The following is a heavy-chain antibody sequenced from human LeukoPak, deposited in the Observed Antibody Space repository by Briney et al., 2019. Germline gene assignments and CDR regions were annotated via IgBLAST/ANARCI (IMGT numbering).Heavy chain of an antibody. CDR2: IIPILGIA. Sequence: SVKVSCKASGGTFSSYTISWVRQAPGQGLEWMGRIIPILGIANYAQKFQGRVTITADKSTSTAYMELSSLRSKDTAVYYCARTSPIVGATGGAFDIWGQGTMVTVSS. CDR1: GGTFSSYT. J-gene: IGHJ3*02. D-gene: IGHD1-26*01. CDR3: ARTSPIVGATGGAFDI. V-gene: IGHV1-69*02.